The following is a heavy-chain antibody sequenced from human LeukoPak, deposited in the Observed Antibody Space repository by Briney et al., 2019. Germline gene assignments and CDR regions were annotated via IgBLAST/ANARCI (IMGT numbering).Heavy chain of an antibody. CDR2: ISSNGGST. Sequence: GGSLRLSCSASEFTFSDYTMHWVRQAPGKGLQYVSAISSNGGSTHYADSLKARFTISRDNSKNTLYLEMSSLRVDDTAVYYCVRVIYDSSAYYYDYWGQGTLVTVSS. D-gene: IGHD3-22*01. CDR1: EFTFSDYT. V-gene: IGHV3-64D*09. CDR3: VRVIYDSSAYYYDY. J-gene: IGHJ4*02.